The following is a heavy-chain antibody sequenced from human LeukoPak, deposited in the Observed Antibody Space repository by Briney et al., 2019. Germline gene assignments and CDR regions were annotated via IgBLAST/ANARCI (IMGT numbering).Heavy chain of an antibody. CDR1: GFTFRNFA. D-gene: IGHD2-8*01. J-gene: IGHJ4*02. Sequence: GGSLRLSCSASGFTFRNFAISWVRQAPGKGLEWVSSIGGGDTHYADSVKGRFTISRDDSRSTVDLQMSSLRAEDTAVYYCAKDGQSFNSMYDYFDSWGQGTLITVSS. V-gene: IGHV3-23*01. CDR2: IGGGDT. CDR3: AKDGQSFNSMYDYFDS.